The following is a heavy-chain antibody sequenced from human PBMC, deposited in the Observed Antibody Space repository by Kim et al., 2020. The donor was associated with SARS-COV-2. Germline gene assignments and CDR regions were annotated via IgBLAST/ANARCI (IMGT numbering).Heavy chain of an antibody. V-gene: IGHV4-34*01. D-gene: IGHD4-4*01. CDR2: INHSGST. CDR3: ARGAPAGLTTIIGSDY. Sequence: SETLSLTCAVYGGSFSGYYWSWIRQPPGKGLEWIGEINHSGSTNYNPSLKSRVTISVDTSKNQFSLKLSSVTAADTAVYYCARGAPAGLTTIIGSDYWGQGTLVTVSS. CDR1: GGSFSGYY. J-gene: IGHJ4*02.